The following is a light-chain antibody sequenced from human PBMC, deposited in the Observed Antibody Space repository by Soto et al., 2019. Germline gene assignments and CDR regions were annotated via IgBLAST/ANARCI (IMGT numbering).Light chain of an antibody. J-gene: IGKJ5*01. V-gene: IGKV1-39*01. CDR1: QSISSH. CDR3: QQSYSTPIS. Sequence: DIRMPQSPSSLSASVVYTVTITCRASQSISSHLNWYQQKPGKAPNLLMYTASNLQSGVPSRFSGSGSGTDFTLTISSLQPEDFATYYCQQSYSTPISFGQGTRLEI. CDR2: TAS.